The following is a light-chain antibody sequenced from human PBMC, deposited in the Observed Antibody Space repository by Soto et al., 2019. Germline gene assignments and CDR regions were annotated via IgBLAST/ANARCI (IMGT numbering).Light chain of an antibody. CDR3: QSYDSSLGGSKGV. Sequence: QSVLTQPPSMSRAPGQRVTVSCTGSSSDIGAGYDVHWYQQLPGTAPKLLIYSNINRPSGVPDRFSGSKSGTSASLAITGLQAEDEADYYCQSYDSSLGGSKGVFGGGTKLTVL. CDR1: SSDIGAGYD. V-gene: IGLV1-40*01. J-gene: IGLJ3*02. CDR2: SNI.